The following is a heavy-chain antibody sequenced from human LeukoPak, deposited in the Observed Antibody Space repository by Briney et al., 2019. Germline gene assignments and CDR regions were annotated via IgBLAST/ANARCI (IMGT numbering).Heavy chain of an antibody. CDR2: IYFGGTT. Sequence: SQCLSLARTVSGRSVGTYCASSSRQPPGEGLGWIGYIYFGGTTNYNPSLNERATISVETTKNQFSLKLRSVPAADTAVYYCARVLWYFDLWGRGTLVTVSS. J-gene: IGHJ2*01. V-gene: IGHV4-59*02. CDR1: GRSVGTYC. CDR3: ARVLWYFDL.